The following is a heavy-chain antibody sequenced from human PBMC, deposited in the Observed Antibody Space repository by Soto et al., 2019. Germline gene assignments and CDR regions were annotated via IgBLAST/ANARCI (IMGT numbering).Heavy chain of an antibody. D-gene: IGHD3-22*01. CDR2: IYYSGST. CDR3: ARRLYYDSSGFEGGGMDV. CDR1: GGSISSSSYY. J-gene: IGHJ6*02. V-gene: IGHV4-39*01. Sequence: QLQLQESGPGLVKPSETLSLTCTVSGGSISSSSYYWGGIRQPPGKGLEWIGSIYYSGSTYYNPSLKGRVTISVATSKNQFSLKLSSVTAADTAVYYCARRLYYDSSGFEGGGMDVWGQGTTVTVSS.